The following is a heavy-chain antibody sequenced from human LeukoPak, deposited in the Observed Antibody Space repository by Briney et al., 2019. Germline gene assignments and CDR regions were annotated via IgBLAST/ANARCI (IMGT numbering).Heavy chain of an antibody. CDR3: ARDRSPGYSSSWYLS. V-gene: IGHV1-69*04. CDR2: IIPILGIA. Sequence: SVKVSCKASGGTFSSYAISWVRQAPGQGLEWMGRIIPILGIANYAQKFQGRVTITADKSTSTAYMELSSLRSEDTAVYYCARDRSPGYSSSWYLSWGQGTLVTVSS. CDR1: GGTFSSYA. J-gene: IGHJ4*02. D-gene: IGHD6-13*01.